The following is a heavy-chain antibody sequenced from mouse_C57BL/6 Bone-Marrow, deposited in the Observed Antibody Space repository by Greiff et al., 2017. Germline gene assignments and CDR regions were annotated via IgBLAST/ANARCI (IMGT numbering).Heavy chain of an antibody. CDR3: GRTYDDDGYTMDY. Sequence: QVQLQQPGAELVKPGASVKLSCKASGYTFTNYWMHWVKQRPGQGLEWIGMMHPNGGSPDYNEKFKSEATLTVDKSSSTAYMELSSLTSEDSAVYYCGRTYDDDGYTMDYWGQGTSVTVSA. CDR1: GYTFTNYW. J-gene: IGHJ4*01. D-gene: IGHD2-4*01. CDR2: MHPNGGSP. V-gene: IGHV1-64*01.